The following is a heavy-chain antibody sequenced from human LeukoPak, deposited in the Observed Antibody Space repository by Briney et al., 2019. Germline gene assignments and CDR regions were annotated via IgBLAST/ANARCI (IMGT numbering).Heavy chain of an antibody. CDR1: GGSISSYY. CDR3: ARQRYGDPYFDY. V-gene: IGHV4-59*08. CDR2: IYYSGST. Sequence: SETLSLTCTVSGGSISSYYWSWIRQPPGKGLEWIGSIYYSGSTYYNPSLKSRVTISVDTSKNQFSLKLSSVTAADTAVYYCARQRYGDPYFDYWGQGTLVTVSS. J-gene: IGHJ4*02. D-gene: IGHD4-17*01.